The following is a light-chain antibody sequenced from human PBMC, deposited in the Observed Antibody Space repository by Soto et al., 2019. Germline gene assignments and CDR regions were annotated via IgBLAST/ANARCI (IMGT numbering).Light chain of an antibody. J-gene: IGKJ5*01. V-gene: IGKV3D-15*01. Sequence: EIVMTQSPATLSLSPGERATLSCRASQSVSSNLAWYQQKPGQAPRLLIYGASTRATGIPDRFSGSGSGTEFTLTISSLQSEDFEVYYCQQYNNWPITFGQGTRLEI. CDR1: QSVSSN. CDR3: QQYNNWPIT. CDR2: GAS.